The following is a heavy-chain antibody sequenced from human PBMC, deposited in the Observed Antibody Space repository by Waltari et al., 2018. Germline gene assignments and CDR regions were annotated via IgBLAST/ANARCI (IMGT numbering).Heavy chain of an antibody. CDR2: IIPLLSST. J-gene: IGHJ4*02. Sequence: QVQPVQSGAEVKKPGSSVTVTCKASGVTFSRTAISWVRQAPGQGPEWMGGIIPLLSSTTYAQKFQGRVTITADESTSTAYLEVSSLPSEDSAVYYCVTSPSGRPYWGQGTLVTVSS. V-gene: IGHV1-69*01. D-gene: IGHD1-26*01. CDR3: VTSPSGRPY. CDR1: GVTFSRTA.